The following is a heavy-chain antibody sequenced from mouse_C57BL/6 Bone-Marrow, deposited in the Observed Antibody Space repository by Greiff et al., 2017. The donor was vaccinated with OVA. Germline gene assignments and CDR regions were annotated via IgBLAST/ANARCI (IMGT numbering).Heavy chain of an antibody. CDR1: GFTFSNYW. D-gene: IGHD2-3*01. Sequence: EVKVVESGGGLVQPGGSMKLSCVASGFTFSNYWMNWVRQTPEKGLEWVAQIRLKSDNYATHYAESVKGRFTISRDDSKISVYLQMNNLRAEDTGIYYCTEGVGYYGFAYWGQGTLVTVSA. J-gene: IGHJ3*01. CDR2: IRLKSDNYAT. CDR3: TEGVGYYGFAY. V-gene: IGHV6-3*01.